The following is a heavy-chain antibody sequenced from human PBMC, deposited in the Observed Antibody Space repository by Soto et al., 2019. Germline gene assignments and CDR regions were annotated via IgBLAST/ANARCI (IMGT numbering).Heavy chain of an antibody. CDR2: IIPIFGTA. J-gene: IGHJ4*02. CDR3: ARGGSMRDHSGYEAH. CDR1: GGTFSSYA. D-gene: IGHD5-12*01. V-gene: IGHV1-69*13. Sequence: SVKVSCKASGGTFSSYAISWVRQAPGQGLEWMGRIIPIFGTANYAQKFQGRVTITADESTSTAYMELSSLRSEDTAVYYCARGGSMRDHSGYEAHWGQGTLVTVS.